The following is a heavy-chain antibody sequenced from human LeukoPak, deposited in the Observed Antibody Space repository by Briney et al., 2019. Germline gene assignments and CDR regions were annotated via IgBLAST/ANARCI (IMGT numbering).Heavy chain of an antibody. CDR2: ISAYNGNT. CDR3: ARGQYYYDSSGYEY. Sequence: ASVKVSCKASGYTFTSYGISWVRQAPGQGLEWMGWISAYNGNTNYAQKLQGRVTMTTDTSTSTAYMELRSLRSDDTAVYYCARGQYYYDSSGYEYWGQGTLATVSS. CDR1: GYTFTSYG. D-gene: IGHD3-22*01. J-gene: IGHJ4*02. V-gene: IGHV1-18*01.